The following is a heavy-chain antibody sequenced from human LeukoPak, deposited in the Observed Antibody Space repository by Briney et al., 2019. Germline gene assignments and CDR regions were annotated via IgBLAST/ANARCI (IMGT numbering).Heavy chain of an antibody. V-gene: IGHV3-23*01. CDR2: ISGSGAST. CDR1: GFTFSKYA. CDR3: AKDVGKWESLHFFDY. Sequence: GGSLRLSCGASGFTFSKYAMSWVRQAPGKGLEWISGISGSGASTYYADSVKGRFTISRDDSRNTLYLQMNSLRGDDTAVYYCAKDVGKWESLHFFDYWGQGTLVTVSS. D-gene: IGHD1-26*01. J-gene: IGHJ4*02.